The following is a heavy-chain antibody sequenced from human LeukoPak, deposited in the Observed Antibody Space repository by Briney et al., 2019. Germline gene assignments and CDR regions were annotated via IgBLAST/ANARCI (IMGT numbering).Heavy chain of an antibody. Sequence: ASVKVSCKASGYTFTGYYMHWVRQAPGQGLEWMGWMNPNSGDTGYAQKFQGRVTMTRDMSTSTVYMELSSLRSEDTAVYYCARDRSHVKVTNFDYWGQGPLVIVSS. CDR2: MNPNSGDT. V-gene: IGHV1-2*02. D-gene: IGHD4-17*01. CDR3: ARDRSHVKVTNFDY. J-gene: IGHJ4*02. CDR1: GYTFTGYY.